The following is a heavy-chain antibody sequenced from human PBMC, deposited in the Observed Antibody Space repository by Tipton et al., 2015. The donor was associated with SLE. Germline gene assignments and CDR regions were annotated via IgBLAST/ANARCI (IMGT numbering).Heavy chain of an antibody. CDR1: GFTFSSYG. J-gene: IGHJ6*03. V-gene: IGHV3-33*01. CDR2: IWYDGSNK. D-gene: IGHD3-16*01. Sequence: SLRLSCAASGFTFSSYGMHWVRQAPGKGLERVAVIWYDGSNKYYADSVKGRFTISRDNSKNTLYLEMRSLRAEDTAVFYCARNGGNYYMDVWGKGTTVTVSS. CDR3: ARNGGNYYMDV.